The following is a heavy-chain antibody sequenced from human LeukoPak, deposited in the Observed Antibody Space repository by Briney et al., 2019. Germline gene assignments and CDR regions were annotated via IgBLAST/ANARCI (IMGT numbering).Heavy chain of an antibody. Sequence: GGSLRLSCAASGFTFYDYAMHWVRQAPGKGLEWVSLISGDGGSTYYADSVKGRFTISRDNSKNSLYLQMNSLRTEDTALYYCAKDMAPYDSSGYYYLSYYYYGMDVWGQGTTVTVSS. D-gene: IGHD3-22*01. J-gene: IGHJ6*02. CDR2: ISGDGGST. V-gene: IGHV3-43*02. CDR3: AKDMAPYDSSGYYYLSYYYYGMDV. CDR1: GFTFYDYA.